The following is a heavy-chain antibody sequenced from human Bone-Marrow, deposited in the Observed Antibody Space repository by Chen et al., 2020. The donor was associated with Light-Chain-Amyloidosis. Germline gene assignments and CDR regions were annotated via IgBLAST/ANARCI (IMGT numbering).Heavy chain of an antibody. CDR1: GFTFSSYS. CDR3: ARDFWEWLVTVGYYYGMDV. CDR2: ISSSSSTI. V-gene: IGHV3-48*02. D-gene: IGHD6-19*01. Sequence: EVQLVESGGGLVQPGGSLRLSCAASGFTFSSYSMNWVRQAPGKGLEWVSYISSSSSTIYYADSVKGRFTISRDNAKNSLYLQMNSLRDEDTAVYYCARDFWEWLVTVGYYYGMDVWGQGTTVTVSS. J-gene: IGHJ6*02.